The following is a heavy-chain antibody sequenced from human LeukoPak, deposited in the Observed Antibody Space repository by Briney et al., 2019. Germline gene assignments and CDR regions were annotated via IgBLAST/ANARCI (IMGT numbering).Heavy chain of an antibody. D-gene: IGHD1-1*01. Sequence: SDTLSLTCTVSGDSISSYDWRWLRQPPGEGLEWIGYAYHSGITNYNPSLKSRVTISVDTSESQFSLRLSSVTAADTAIYYCARHGGTFDPWGQGILVTVCS. CDR1: GDSISSYD. J-gene: IGHJ5*02. CDR3: ARHGGTFDP. V-gene: IGHV4-59*07. CDR2: AYHSGIT.